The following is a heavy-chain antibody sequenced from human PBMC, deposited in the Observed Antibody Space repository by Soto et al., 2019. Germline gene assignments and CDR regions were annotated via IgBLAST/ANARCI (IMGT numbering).Heavy chain of an antibody. J-gene: IGHJ1*01. Sequence: QVQLQQWGAGLLKPSETLSLTCAVYGGSFSGYYWSWIRQPPGKGLEWIGEINHSGSTNYNPSLNVPVTISVDTSTHQFSLKLSSVTAADTAVYYCARGPSVVVPAMGYFQHWGQGTLVTVSS. CDR3: ARGPSVVVPAMGYFQH. V-gene: IGHV4-34*01. CDR2: INHSGST. D-gene: IGHD2-21*02. CDR1: GGSFSGYY.